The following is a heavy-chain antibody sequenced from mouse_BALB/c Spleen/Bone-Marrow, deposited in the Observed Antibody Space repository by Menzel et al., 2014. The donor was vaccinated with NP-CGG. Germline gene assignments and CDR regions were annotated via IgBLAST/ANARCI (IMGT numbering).Heavy chain of an antibody. D-gene: IGHD2-10*02. V-gene: IGHV7-1*02. Sequence: EVKVEESGGGLVQPGDSLRLSCATSGFTFSDFYMEWVRQPPGKRLEWIAASRNKAKHYTTEYSASVKGRFIVSRDTSQSILYLQMYALRAEDTAIYYCARDVGYGNYFVYWGQGTLVTVSA. CDR3: ARDVGYGNYFVY. CDR2: SRNKAKHYTT. CDR1: GFTFSDFY. J-gene: IGHJ3*01.